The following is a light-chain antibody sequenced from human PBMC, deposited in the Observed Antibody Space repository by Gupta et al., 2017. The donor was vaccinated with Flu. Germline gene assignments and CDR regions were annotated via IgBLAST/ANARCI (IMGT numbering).Light chain of an antibody. V-gene: IGLV2-14*01. CDR1: GTDVGGYNF. CDR2: VVN. Sequence: QPALTQPASVSGSPGPSITISCTGTGTDVGGYNFVSWYQQYPVKAPNLIISVVNTRRSGIPGRFSGSKCATTAVLTTTGLQAEDEADYYCHAHTHITNLGVFGGGTRLTVL. CDR3: HAHTHITNLGV. J-gene: IGLJ3*02.